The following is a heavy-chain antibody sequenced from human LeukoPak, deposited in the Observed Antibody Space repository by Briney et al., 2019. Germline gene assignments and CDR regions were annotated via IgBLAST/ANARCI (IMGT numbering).Heavy chain of an antibody. CDR2: INPHSGGT. V-gene: IGHV1-2*02. D-gene: IGHD5-12*01. Sequence: ASVKVSCKASGYTFTGYYMHWVRQAPGQGLEWMGWINPHSGGTNYAQKFQGRVTMTRDTSISTAYMELSRLRSDDTAVYYCARDRGYSGYDLYYYFDYWGQGTLVTVSS. CDR1: GYTFTGYY. J-gene: IGHJ4*02. CDR3: ARDRGYSGYDLYYYFDY.